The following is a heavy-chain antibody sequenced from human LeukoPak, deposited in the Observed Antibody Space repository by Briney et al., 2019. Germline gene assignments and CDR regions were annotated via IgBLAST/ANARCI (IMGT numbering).Heavy chain of an antibody. V-gene: IGHV3-7*01. CDR2: IKQDGSEK. CDR3: ARGPAASGYYNSRGRYGYFDY. D-gene: IGHD3-22*01. J-gene: IGHJ4*02. CDR1: GFTFSSYG. Sequence: GGSLRLSCAASGFTFSSYGMHWVRQAPGKGLEWVANIKQDGSEKYYVDSVKGRFTISRDNAKNSLYPQMNSLRAEDTAVYYCARGPAASGYYNSRGRYGYFDYWGQGTLVTVSS.